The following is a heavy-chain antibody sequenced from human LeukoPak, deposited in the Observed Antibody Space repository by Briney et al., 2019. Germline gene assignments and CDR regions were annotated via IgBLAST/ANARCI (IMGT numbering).Heavy chain of an antibody. CDR3: AKDGPLWGTPNYYYYYMDV. CDR1: GFTFSSYA. V-gene: IGHV3-23*01. D-gene: IGHD5-18*01. J-gene: IGHJ6*03. Sequence: GGSLRLSCAASGFTFSSYAMSWVRQAPGKGLEGVSAISGSGGSTYNADSVKGRFTISRDNSKNTLYLQMNSLRAEDTAVYYCAKDGPLWGTPNYYYYYMDVWGKGTTVTVSS. CDR2: ISGSGGST.